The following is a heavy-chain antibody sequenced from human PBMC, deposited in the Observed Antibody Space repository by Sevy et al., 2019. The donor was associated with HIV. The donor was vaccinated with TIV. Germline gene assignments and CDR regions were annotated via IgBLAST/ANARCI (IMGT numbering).Heavy chain of an antibody. D-gene: IGHD3-9*01. CDR2: IRGRNNVT. Sequence: GGSLRLSCTASGFTFNNYAMTWVRQAPGKGLEWVSRIRGRNNVTIYAESVRGRFTLSRDISKNTLYLQMNSLRVEDTAVYYCARHTGEPYYFEIWGQGTLVTVSS. CDR1: GFTFNNYA. CDR3: ARHTGEPYYFEI. J-gene: IGHJ4*02. V-gene: IGHV3-23*01.